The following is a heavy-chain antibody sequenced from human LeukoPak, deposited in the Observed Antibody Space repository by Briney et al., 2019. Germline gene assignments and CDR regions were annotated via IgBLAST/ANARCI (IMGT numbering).Heavy chain of an antibody. J-gene: IGHJ3*02. CDR2: ISWNSGSI. CDR1: GFTFDDYA. D-gene: IGHD3-10*01. V-gene: IGHV3-9*01. Sequence: GRSLRLSCAASGFTFDDYAMHWVRQAPGKGLEWVSGISWNSGSIGYADSVKGRFTISRDNAKNSLYLQMNSLRAEDTALYYCAEDMGGKYGSGSYSAFDIWGQGTMVTVSS. CDR3: AEDMGGKYGSGSYSAFDI.